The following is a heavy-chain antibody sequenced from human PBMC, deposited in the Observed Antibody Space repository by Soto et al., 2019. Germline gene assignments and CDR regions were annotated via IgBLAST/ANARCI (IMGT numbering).Heavy chain of an antibody. CDR1: GFTFSRHA. D-gene: IGHD6-6*01. J-gene: IGHJ5*02. Sequence: QEQLVESGGGVVQPGGSLRLSCAASGFTFSRHAMRWVRQAPGKGLEWVAVLSCGGSTQYYADSVKGRFTICRDNSKNTLYLQMNSLRVEDTALYYCVKEGWESSSSPSDRWGQGTLVSVSS. CDR2: LSCGGSTQ. CDR3: VKEGWESSSSPSDR. V-gene: IGHV3-30*18.